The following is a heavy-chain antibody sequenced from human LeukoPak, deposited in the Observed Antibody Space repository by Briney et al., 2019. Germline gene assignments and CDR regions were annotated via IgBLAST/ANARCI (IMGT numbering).Heavy chain of an antibody. CDR2: IYYSGST. Sequence: SETLSLTCTVSGGSISSSSYYWGWIRQPPGKGLEWIGSIYYSGSTYYNPSLKSRVTISVDTSKNQFSLKLSSVTAADTAVYYCARVQVKLRFSEWSPLGYYYYGMDVWGQGTTVTVSS. CDR3: ARVQVKLRFSEWSPLGYYYYGMDV. CDR1: GGSISSSSYY. J-gene: IGHJ6*02. V-gene: IGHV4-39*01. D-gene: IGHD3-3*01.